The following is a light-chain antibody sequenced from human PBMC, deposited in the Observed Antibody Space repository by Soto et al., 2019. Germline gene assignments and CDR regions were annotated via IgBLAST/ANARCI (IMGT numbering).Light chain of an antibody. V-gene: IGKV3-11*01. CDR3: QQRSNWPPIT. Sequence: EVVLTQFPATLSLSAGDRAALSCKASQSVHNFLAWYQQRPGQAPRLLIYGASNRAAGIPDRFSGSGSGTDFPLTINSLEPEDVAVYYCQQRSNWPPITFGQGTRLEIK. CDR2: GAS. CDR1: QSVHNF. J-gene: IGKJ5*01.